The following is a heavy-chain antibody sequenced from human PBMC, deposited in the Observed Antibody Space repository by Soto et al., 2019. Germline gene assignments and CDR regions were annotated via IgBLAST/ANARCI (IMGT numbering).Heavy chain of an antibody. CDR1: GGSFSGYY. CDR2: INHSGST. J-gene: IGHJ6*02. Sequence: LSLTCAVYGGSFSGYYWSWIRQPPGKGLEWIGEINHSGSTNYNPSLKSRVTISVDTSKNQFSLKLSSVTAADTAVYYCARHNYIVATYYYYYYGMDVWGQGTTVTVSS. D-gene: IGHD5-12*01. V-gene: IGHV4-34*01. CDR3: ARHNYIVATYYYYYYGMDV.